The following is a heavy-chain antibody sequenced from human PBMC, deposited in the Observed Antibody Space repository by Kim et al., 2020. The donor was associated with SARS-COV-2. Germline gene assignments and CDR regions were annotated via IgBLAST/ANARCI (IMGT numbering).Heavy chain of an antibody. CDR3: ARDVGYQLLLFDY. V-gene: IGHV3-7*01. D-gene: IGHD2-2*01. J-gene: IGHJ4*02. CDR1: GFTFSSYW. CDR2: IKQDGSEK. Sequence: GGSLRLSCAASGFTFSSYWMSWVRQAPGKGLEWVANIKQDGSEKYYVDSVKGRFTISRDNAKNSLYLQMNSLRAEDTAVYYCARDVGYQLLLFDYWGQGTLVTVSS.